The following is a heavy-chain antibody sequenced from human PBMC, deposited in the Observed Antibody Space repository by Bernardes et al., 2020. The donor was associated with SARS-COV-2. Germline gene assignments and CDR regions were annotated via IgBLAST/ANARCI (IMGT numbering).Heavy chain of an antibody. J-gene: IGHJ4*02. CDR1: GFAFNYYG. Sequence: GGSLRLSCATSGFAFNYYGMHWVRQAPGRGLEWVAVISFDGSEKYYGDSVRGRFTISRDQSKKSLFLQMTNLRREDTGRYYCVKGFEEQLDGFDHWGLGTLVNVSS. D-gene: IGHD6-6*01. CDR3: VKGFEEQLDGFDH. V-gene: IGHV3-30*02. CDR2: ISFDGSEK.